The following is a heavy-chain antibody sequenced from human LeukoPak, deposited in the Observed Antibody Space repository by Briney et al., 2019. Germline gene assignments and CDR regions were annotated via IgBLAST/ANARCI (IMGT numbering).Heavy chain of an antibody. D-gene: IGHD1-26*01. V-gene: IGHV1-2*02. CDR1: GYTFTGYY. CDR3: AREKLVSGSYYGPGWFDP. J-gene: IGHJ5*02. CDR2: INPNRGGT. Sequence: ASVKVSCKASGYTFTGYYMHWVRQAPGQGLEWMGWINPNRGGTNYAQKFQGRVTMTRDTSISTAYMELSRLRSDDTAVYYCAREKLVSGSYYGPGWFDPWGQGTLVTVSS.